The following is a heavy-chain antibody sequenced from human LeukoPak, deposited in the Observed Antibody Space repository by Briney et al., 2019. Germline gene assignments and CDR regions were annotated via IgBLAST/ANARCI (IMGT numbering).Heavy chain of an antibody. CDR3: ARHMVGTTDST. V-gene: IGHV4-39*01. J-gene: IGHJ5*02. CDR2: ISYSGST. Sequence: SETLSPTCTVSGGSISSSSYYWVWIRQPPGKGLEWIGTISYSGSTYYNPSLKSRVTISVDTSKNHLSLKLSSVTAADTAVFYCARHMVGTTDSTWGQGTLVTVSS. D-gene: IGHD4/OR15-4a*01. CDR1: GGSISSSSYY.